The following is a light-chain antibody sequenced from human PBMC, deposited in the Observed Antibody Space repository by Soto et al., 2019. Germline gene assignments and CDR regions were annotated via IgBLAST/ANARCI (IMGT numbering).Light chain of an antibody. CDR2: GAS. Sequence: EIVMTQSPATRSVSPGGRATLSCRASQGVSSDLAWYQQERGQAPRLLIYGASTRATGVAARFSGSGSWTDHTLPLSSLQSKDFAVYYCQQYNNWTRTFGQGTTV. V-gene: IGKV3-15*01. CDR3: QQYNNWTRT. J-gene: IGKJ1*01. CDR1: QGVSSD.